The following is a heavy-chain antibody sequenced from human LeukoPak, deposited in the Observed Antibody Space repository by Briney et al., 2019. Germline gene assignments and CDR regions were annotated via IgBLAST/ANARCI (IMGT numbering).Heavy chain of an antibody. CDR2: IKPDGSQK. Sequence: GGSLRLSCAASGFTFSRYWMNWVRQAPGKGLEWVANIKPDGSQKYYVDSVKGRFTISRDNAKNSLYLQMNSLRAEDTAVYYCAREPRRLWFGELLFDYWGQGTLVTVSS. V-gene: IGHV3-7*01. J-gene: IGHJ4*02. CDR1: GFTFSRYW. D-gene: IGHD3-10*01. CDR3: AREPRRLWFGELLFDY.